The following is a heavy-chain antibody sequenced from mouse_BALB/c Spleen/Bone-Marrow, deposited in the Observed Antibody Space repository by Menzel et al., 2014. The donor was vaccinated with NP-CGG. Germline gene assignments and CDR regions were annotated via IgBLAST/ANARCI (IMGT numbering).Heavy chain of an antibody. V-gene: IGHV1S81*02. Sequence: QVQLKESGAGLVKPGASVKLSCKASGYTFTSYWMHWVKQRPGQGLEWIGEINPSNGRTKYNEKFESKATLTVDKSSSTAYMQLSSLTSEDSAVYYCARRTTTVVATDYWGQGTTLTVSS. D-gene: IGHD1-1*01. CDR3: ARRTTTVVATDY. CDR1: GYTFTSYW. CDR2: INPSNGRT. J-gene: IGHJ2*01.